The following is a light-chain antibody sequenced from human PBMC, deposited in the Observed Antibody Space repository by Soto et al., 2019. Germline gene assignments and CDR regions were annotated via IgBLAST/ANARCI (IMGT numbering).Light chain of an antibody. CDR2: EGG. CDR3: CSYAGSSTYV. Sequence: QSVLTQPASVSGSPRQSITIFCTGTSSDVGSYNLVSWYQQHPGKAPKLMIYEGGKRPSGVSNRFSGSRSGNTASLTISGLQAEDEADYYCCSYAGSSTYVFGTGTKVTVL. J-gene: IGLJ1*01. V-gene: IGLV2-23*01. CDR1: SSDVGSYNL.